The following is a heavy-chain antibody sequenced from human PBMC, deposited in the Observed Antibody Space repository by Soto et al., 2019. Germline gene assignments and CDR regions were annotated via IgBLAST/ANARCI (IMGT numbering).Heavy chain of an antibody. CDR3: ARAGQYYDSSGYAD. J-gene: IGHJ4*02. D-gene: IGHD3-22*01. V-gene: IGHV1-18*01. CDR2: ISAYNGNT. Sequence: QVKLVQSGTEVKKPGASMKVSCKASGYSFATSGISWVRQAPGQGLEWMGWISAYNGNTNYDQKLQDRIIMTTDTSTSTVYLELRSLRSDDTAVYYCARAGQYYDSSGYADWGQGPLVTVSS. CDR1: GYSFATSG.